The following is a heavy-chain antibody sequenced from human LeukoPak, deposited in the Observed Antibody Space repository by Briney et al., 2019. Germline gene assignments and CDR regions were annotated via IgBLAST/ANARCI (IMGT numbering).Heavy chain of an antibody. CDR1: GFTFSSYW. V-gene: IGHV3-7*01. J-gene: IGHJ5*01. CDR2: IKQDGSEK. Sequence: GGSLRLSCAASGFTFSSYWMNWVRQAPGKGLEWVANIKQDGSEKYYVDSVKGRFTISRDNAKNSLFLQMNSLRAEDTAVYYCAKEGAYPIVTYDSWGQGTLVTVSS. CDR3: AKEGAYPIVTYDS. D-gene: IGHD4-11*01.